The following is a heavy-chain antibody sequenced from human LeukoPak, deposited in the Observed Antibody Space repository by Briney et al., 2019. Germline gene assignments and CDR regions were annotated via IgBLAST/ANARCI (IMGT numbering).Heavy chain of an antibody. D-gene: IGHD6-13*01. V-gene: IGHV4-4*07. J-gene: IGHJ5*02. Sequence: SETLSLTCTVSGDSISSSYWSWIRQPAGKGLEWIGRIYTSGNTNYNPSLKSRVSMSVDTSKNQFSLKLSSVTAADTAVYYCARVRGGSSWYPAIWFDPWGQGTLVTVSS. CDR1: GDSISSSY. CDR3: ARVRGGSSWYPAIWFDP. CDR2: IYTSGNT.